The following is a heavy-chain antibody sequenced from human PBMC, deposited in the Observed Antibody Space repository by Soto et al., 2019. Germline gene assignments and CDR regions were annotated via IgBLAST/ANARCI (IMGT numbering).Heavy chain of an antibody. D-gene: IGHD2-2*01. CDR3: ARADVVVTPAAMPEYFYYGLDV. CDR2: IIPVLGTT. J-gene: IGHJ6*02. V-gene: IGHV1-69*13. Sequence: SVKVSCKSSGGSSSTYSITWVRQAPGQGLEWMGGIIPVLGTTNYAQKFQGRLTITADESTSTAYMQLSSLRSEDTAVYYCARADVVVTPAAMPEYFYYGLDVWGQGTTVTVSS. CDR1: GGSSSTYS.